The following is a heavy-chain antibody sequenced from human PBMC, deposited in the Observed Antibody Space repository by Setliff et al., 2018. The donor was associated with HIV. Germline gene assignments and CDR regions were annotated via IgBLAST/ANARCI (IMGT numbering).Heavy chain of an antibody. CDR2: IYHSGST. CDR3: ARVQASGTYPIDY. V-gene: IGHV4-38-2*01. Sequence: LSLTCAVSSYSISSGYYWGWIRQPPGKGLEWIGNIYHSGSTYYNPSLKSRVTISVDTSKNQFSLKLSSVTAADTAVYYCARVQASGTYPIDYWGQGTLVTVSS. CDR1: SYSISSGYY. D-gene: IGHD3-10*01. J-gene: IGHJ4*02.